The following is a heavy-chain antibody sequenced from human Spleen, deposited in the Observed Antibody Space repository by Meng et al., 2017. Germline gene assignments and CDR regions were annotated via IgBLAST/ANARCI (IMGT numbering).Heavy chain of an antibody. CDR3: ARVMSLTAIYYYYGMDV. Sequence: GESLKISCAASGFTFSSYWMHWVRQAPGKGLVWVSRINSDGSSTSYADSVKGRFTISRDNAKNTLYLQMNSLRAEDTAVYYCARVMSLTAIYYYYGMDVWGQGTTVTVSS. CDR1: GFTFSSYW. D-gene: IGHD2-21*01. J-gene: IGHJ6*02. CDR2: INSDGSST. V-gene: IGHV3-74*01.